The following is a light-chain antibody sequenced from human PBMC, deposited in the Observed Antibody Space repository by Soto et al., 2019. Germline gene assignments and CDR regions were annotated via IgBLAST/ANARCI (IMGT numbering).Light chain of an antibody. CDR2: GAY. J-gene: IGKJ5*01. CDR1: QTIMNNY. CDR3: QQYGRSVPIT. Sequence: EIVLTQSPGTLSLSPGESATLSCMASQTIMNNYLAWYQQKPGQAPRLLIFGAYSRATGIPDRFSGSGSGTDFTLTINRLEPEDLAVYYCQQYGRSVPITFGQWTRLDIK. V-gene: IGKV3-20*01.